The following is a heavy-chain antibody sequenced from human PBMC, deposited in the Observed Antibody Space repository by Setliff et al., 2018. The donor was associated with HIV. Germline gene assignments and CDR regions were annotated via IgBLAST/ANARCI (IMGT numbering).Heavy chain of an antibody. CDR3: ARRIPLRQWMVPGDSFDV. V-gene: IGHV4-39*01. J-gene: IGHJ3*01. D-gene: IGHD3-10*01. Sequence: SETLSLTCTVSGGSISRSSYHWGWIRQPPGKGLEWIGSVHNSGSTYYNSSLKSRITISLDTSKNQLSLRLRSVTAADTAVYYCARRIPLRQWMVPGDSFDVWGRGTKVTVSS. CDR1: GGSISRSSYH. CDR2: VHNSGST.